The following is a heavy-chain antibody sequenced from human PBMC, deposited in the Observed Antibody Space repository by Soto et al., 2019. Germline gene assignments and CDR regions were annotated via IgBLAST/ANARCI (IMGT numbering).Heavy chain of an antibody. CDR3: ASWTKGIDYYGSGSYPY. CDR1: GGTFSSYT. J-gene: IGHJ4*02. V-gene: IGHV1-69*02. D-gene: IGHD3-10*01. CDR2: IIPIFGIA. Sequence: QVQLVQSGAEVKKPGSSVKVSCKASGGTFSSYTISWVRQPLGQGLEWMGRIIPIFGIANYAQKFQGRVTITADKSTSTAYMELSSLRSEDTAVYYCASWTKGIDYYGSGSYPYWGQGTLVTVSS.